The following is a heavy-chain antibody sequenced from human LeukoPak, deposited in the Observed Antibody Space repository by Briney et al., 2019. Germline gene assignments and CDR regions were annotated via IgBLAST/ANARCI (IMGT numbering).Heavy chain of an antibody. Sequence: PGGSLRLSCAASGFSFSTYGMHWVRQAPGKGLEWVAFVRSDGNTKYYADSVKSRFTISRDNSKNTLYLEMNSLRAEDTAVYYCAKGLGYCSSTSCYGGKYYYMDVWGKGTTVTVSS. CDR2: VRSDGNTK. CDR1: GFSFSTYG. CDR3: AKGLGYCSSTSCYGGKYYYMDV. J-gene: IGHJ6*03. V-gene: IGHV3-30*02. D-gene: IGHD2-2*01.